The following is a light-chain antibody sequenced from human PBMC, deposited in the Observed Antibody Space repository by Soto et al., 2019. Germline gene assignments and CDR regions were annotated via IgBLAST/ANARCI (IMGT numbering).Light chain of an antibody. J-gene: IGKJ1*01. CDR3: QQYGSSAT. CDR2: GAS. V-gene: IGKV3-20*01. CDR1: QSVSNYY. Sequence: EIGLTLSPGTLSLSPGERATLFCMASQSVSNYYLAWYQQKPGQAPRLLIYGASNRATGIPDRFSGSGSGTDFTLTISRLEPEDFAVYDWQQYGSSATFGQGTNV.